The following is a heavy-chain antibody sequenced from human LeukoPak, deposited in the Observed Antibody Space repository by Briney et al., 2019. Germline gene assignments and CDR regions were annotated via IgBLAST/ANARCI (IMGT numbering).Heavy chain of an antibody. V-gene: IGHV4-30-4*01. CDR3: ASVQGYCSGGSCSDDY. CDR2: IYYSGST. CDR1: GGSVSSGGFY. Sequence: PSQTLSLTCTVSGGSVSSGGFYWSWIRQPPGKGLEWIGYIYYSGSTYYNPSLKSRVTISVDTSKTQFSLKLSSVTAAETAVYYCASVQGYCSGGSCSDDYWGQGTLVTVSS. J-gene: IGHJ4*02. D-gene: IGHD2-15*01.